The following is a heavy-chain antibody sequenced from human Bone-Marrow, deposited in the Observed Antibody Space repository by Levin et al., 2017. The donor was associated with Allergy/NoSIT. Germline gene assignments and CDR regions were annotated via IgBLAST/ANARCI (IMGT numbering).Heavy chain of an antibody. CDR1: GNNFRGHG. Sequence: LSLTCVASGNNFRGHGMHWFRQAPGKGLEWVALISYDGSKIDYTDSVKGRFTISRDNSKSTLYLQMDSLRVEDTAVYDCAGWFGDFSSFDSWGQGTLVTVSS. CDR3: AGWFGDFSSFDS. D-gene: IGHD3-10*01. V-gene: IGHV3-33*05. J-gene: IGHJ4*02. CDR2: ISYDGSKI.